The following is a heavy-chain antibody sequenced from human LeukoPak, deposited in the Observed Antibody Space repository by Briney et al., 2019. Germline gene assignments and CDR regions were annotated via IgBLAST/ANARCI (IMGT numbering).Heavy chain of an antibody. D-gene: IGHD4-17*01. Sequence: SETLSLSCAVYGGSFSGYYWSWIRQPPGKGLEWIGEINHSGSTNYNPSLKSRVTISVDTSKNQFSLKLSSVTAADTAVYYCTYGDYLDYWGQGTLVTVSS. CDR2: INHSGST. CDR3: TYGDYLDY. V-gene: IGHV4-34*01. J-gene: IGHJ4*02. CDR1: GGSFSGYY.